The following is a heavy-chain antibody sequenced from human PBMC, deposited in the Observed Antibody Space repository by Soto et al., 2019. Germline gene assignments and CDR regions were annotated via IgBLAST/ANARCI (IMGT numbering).Heavy chain of an antibody. CDR3: TGITWFRGMDV. CDR1: GDSVSSNSAG. Sequence: QPLSLTCVISGDSVSSNSAGCNLIRHSPSRGLEWLGRTYYKPKWNNDYALSVKSRITINPDTSKNQFSLHLYSVTPEDTAVYYCTGITWFRGMDVWGQGTPVTVSS. CDR2: TYYKPKWNN. J-gene: IGHJ6*02. D-gene: IGHD3-10*01. V-gene: IGHV6-1*01.